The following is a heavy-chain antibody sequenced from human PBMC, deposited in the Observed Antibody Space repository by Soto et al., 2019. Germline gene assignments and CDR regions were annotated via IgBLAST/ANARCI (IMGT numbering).Heavy chain of an antibody. CDR3: ASTLGARFDY. J-gene: IGHJ4*02. CDR1: GYTFTSQN. CDR2: INPSVGST. V-gene: IGHV1-46*03. Sequence: ASVKVSCKASGYTFTSQNMHWVRQAPGQGLEWMGVINPSVGSTTYAQKFQGRVTMIRDTSTSTVYMEVSSLRSEDTAVYYCASTLGARFDYWGQGTLVTVSS. D-gene: IGHD1-26*01.